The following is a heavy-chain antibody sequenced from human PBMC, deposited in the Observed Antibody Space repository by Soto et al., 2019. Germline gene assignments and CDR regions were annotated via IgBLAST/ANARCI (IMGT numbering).Heavy chain of an antibody. Sequence: ASVKVSFKASGYTFTGYYMHWVRQAPGQGLEWMGWINPNSGGTNYAQKFQGRVTMTRDTSISTAYMELSRLRSDDTAVYYCARGSQTYYDFWSGYSGNWFDPWGQGTLVTVSS. J-gene: IGHJ5*02. D-gene: IGHD3-3*01. CDR2: INPNSGGT. V-gene: IGHV1-2*02. CDR3: ARGSQTYYDFWSGYSGNWFDP. CDR1: GYTFTGYY.